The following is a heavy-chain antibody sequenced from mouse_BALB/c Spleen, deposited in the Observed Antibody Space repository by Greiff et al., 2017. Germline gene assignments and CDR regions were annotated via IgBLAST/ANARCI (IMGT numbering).Heavy chain of an antibody. CDR1: GFNIKDYY. CDR3: ARTYYGSRSFDY. V-gene: IGHV14-1*02. Sequence: EVQLQQSGAELVRPGALVKLSCKASGFNIKDYYMHWVKQRPEQGLEWIGWIDPENGNTIYDPKFQGKASITADTSSNTAYLQLSSLTSEDTAVYYCARTYYGSRSFDYWGQGTTLTVSS. D-gene: IGHD1-1*01. J-gene: IGHJ2*01. CDR2: IDPENGNT.